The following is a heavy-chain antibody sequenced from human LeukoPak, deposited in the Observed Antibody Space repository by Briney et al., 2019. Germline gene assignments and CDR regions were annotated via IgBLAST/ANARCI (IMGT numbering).Heavy chain of an antibody. CDR1: GYSFTSYW. D-gene: IGHD3-10*01. J-gene: IGHJ4*02. V-gene: IGHV5-51*01. CDR3: ARSTMVRGVGLYYFDY. Sequence: GESLKISCKGSGYSFTSYWIGWVRQMPGKGLEWMGIIYPGDSDTRYSPSFQGQVTISADMSISTAYLQWSSLKASDTAMYYCARSTMVRGVGLYYFDYWGQGTLVTVSS. CDR2: IYPGDSDT.